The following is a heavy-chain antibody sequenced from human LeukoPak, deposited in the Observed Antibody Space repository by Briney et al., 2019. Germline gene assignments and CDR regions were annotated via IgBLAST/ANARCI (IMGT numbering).Heavy chain of an antibody. Sequence: GESLKTSCKGSGYSFTTYWIVWVRQMPGKGLEWMGIIYPGDSDTRYSPSFQGQVTISADKSISTAYLQWSSLKASDTAMYYCVRHNREYASDSPLDYWGEGALVTVSS. CDR3: VRHNREYASDSPLDY. CDR2: IYPGDSDT. D-gene: IGHD1-14*01. V-gene: IGHV5-51*01. CDR1: GYSFTTYW. J-gene: IGHJ4*02.